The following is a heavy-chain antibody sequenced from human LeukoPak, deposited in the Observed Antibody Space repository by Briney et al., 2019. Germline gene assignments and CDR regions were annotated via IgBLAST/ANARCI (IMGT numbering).Heavy chain of an antibody. V-gene: IGHV3-21*01. CDR2: ISSSSSYI. D-gene: IGHD6-13*01. CDR3: ARRRGAAGTFPFDY. Sequence: GGSLRLSCAASGFTFSSYSMNWVRQAPGKGLEWVSSISSSSSYIYCADSVKGRFTISRDNAKNSLYLQMNSLRAEDTAVYYCARRRGAAGTFPFDYWGQGTLVTVSS. J-gene: IGHJ4*02. CDR1: GFTFSSYS.